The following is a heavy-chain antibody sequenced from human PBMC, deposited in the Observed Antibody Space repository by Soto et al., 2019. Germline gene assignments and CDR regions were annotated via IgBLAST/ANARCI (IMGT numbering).Heavy chain of an antibody. Sequence: PSETLSLTCPVSGGSVSNKTYYWSWIRQPPGKRLEWIGYVYYSGTTNYNLSLKSRVTISVDLSKNQFSLRLSSVTTADTALYYCARTTAVPNTLRSRYFFDYWGQGTLVTVSS. J-gene: IGHJ4*02. CDR2: VYYSGTT. D-gene: IGHD4-17*01. CDR3: ARTTAVPNTLRSRYFFDY. CDR1: GGSVSNKTYY. V-gene: IGHV4-61*01.